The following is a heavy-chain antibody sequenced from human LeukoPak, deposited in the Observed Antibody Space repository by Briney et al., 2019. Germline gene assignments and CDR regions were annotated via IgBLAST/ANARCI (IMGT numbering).Heavy chain of an antibody. V-gene: IGHV3-33*01. CDR3: ARGIYTGSGTYYADY. CDR2: IWYDGGNK. J-gene: IGHJ4*02. CDR1: GFTFNNYG. Sequence: QPGGSLRLSCAASGFTFNNYGMHWVRQAPGKGLEWVALIWYDGGNKYYANSVKGRFTISRDNSKNTLYLEMNSLRAEDTAVYYCARGIYTGSGTYYADYWGQGILVAVSS. D-gene: IGHD3-10*01.